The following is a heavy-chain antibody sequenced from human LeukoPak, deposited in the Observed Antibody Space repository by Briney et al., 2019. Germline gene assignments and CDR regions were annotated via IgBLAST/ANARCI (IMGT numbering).Heavy chain of an antibody. CDR1: GGSISSSSYY. J-gene: IGHJ4*02. V-gene: IGHV4-39*07. D-gene: IGHD2-2*02. CDR2: IYYSGST. CDR3: ASPYCSSTSCYSFDY. Sequence: SETLSLTCTVSGGSISSSSYYWGWIRQPPGKGLEWIGSIYYSGSTYYNPSLKSRVTISVDTSKTQFSLKLSSVTAADTAVYHCASPYCSSTSCYSFDYWGQGTLVSVSS.